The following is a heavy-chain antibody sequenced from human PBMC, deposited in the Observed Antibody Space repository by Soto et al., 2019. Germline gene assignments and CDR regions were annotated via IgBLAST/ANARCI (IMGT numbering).Heavy chain of an antibody. V-gene: IGHV6-1*01. CDR3: ARGEQYSGRIFDY. Sequence: SQTLSLTCAITGDSVSSNSAGWSWARQSPSSGLEWLGMTYYRSKWNYEYAVSVRGRTTINPDTSKNQYYLQLNAVTTEDSAAYFCARGEQYSGRIFDYWGQGTLVTVSS. CDR1: GDSVSSNSAG. D-gene: IGHD1-26*01. CDR2: TYYRSKWNY. J-gene: IGHJ4*01.